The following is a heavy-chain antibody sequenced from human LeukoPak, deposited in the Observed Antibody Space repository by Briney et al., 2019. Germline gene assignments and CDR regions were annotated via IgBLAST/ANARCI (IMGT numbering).Heavy chain of an antibody. J-gene: IGHJ3*02. Sequence: TSSETLSLTCTVSGGSISSSSYYWGWIRQPPGKGLEWIGSIYYSGSTYYNPSLKSRVTISVDTSKNQFSLKLSSVTAADTAVYYCASEKRGYSYGLDAFDIWGQGTMVTVSS. CDR2: IYYSGST. V-gene: IGHV4-39*07. CDR1: GGSISSSSYY. CDR3: ASEKRGYSYGLDAFDI. D-gene: IGHD5-18*01.